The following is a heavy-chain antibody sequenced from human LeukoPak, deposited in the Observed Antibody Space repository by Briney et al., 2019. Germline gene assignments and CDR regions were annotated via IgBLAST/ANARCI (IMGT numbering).Heavy chain of an antibody. CDR2: IKQDGSEK. D-gene: IGHD6-13*01. CDR3: ARAIAAAATRHLYYYYYMDV. V-gene: IGHV3-7*03. J-gene: IGHJ6*03. Sequence: PGGSLRLSCAASGFTFSSYWMSWVRQAPGKGLEWVANIKQDGSEKYYVDSVKGRFTISRDNAKNSLYLQMNSLRAEDTAVYYCARAIAAAATRHLYYYYYMDVWGKGTTVTVSS. CDR1: GFTFSSYW.